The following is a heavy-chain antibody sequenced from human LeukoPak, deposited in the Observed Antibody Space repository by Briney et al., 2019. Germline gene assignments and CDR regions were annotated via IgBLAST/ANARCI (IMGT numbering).Heavy chain of an antibody. D-gene: IGHD3-3*01. Sequence: QTGRSLRLSCAASGFTFNGYGMHWVRQAPGKGLEWVAVISYHGRNKYHADSVKGRFTISRDNSKNILYLQMNSLRVEDTAVYYCAKGVTARSGFDYWGQGTLVTVSS. V-gene: IGHV3-30*18. J-gene: IGHJ4*02. CDR2: ISYHGRNK. CDR3: AKGVTARSGFDY. CDR1: GFTFNGYG.